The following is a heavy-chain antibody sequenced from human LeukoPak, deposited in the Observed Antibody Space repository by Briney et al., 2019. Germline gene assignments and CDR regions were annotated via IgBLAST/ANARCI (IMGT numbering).Heavy chain of an antibody. V-gene: IGHV3-30-3*01. Sequence: GGSLRLSCAASGFTFSSYAMHWVRQAPGKGLEWVAVISYDGSNKYYADSVKGRFTISRDNSKNTLYLQMNSLRAEDTAVYYCARQRPQYQLQNVLGYWGQGTLVTVSS. D-gene: IGHD2-2*01. CDR1: GFTFSSYA. CDR3: ARQRPQYQLQNVLGY. J-gene: IGHJ4*02. CDR2: ISYDGSNK.